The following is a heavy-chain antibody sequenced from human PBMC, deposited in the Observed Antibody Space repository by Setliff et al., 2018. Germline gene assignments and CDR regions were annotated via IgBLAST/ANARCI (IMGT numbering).Heavy chain of an antibody. Sequence: SETLSLTCIVSGGSIGHYYWNWIRQPPGKGLEWIGYVYTSGRTNYNPSLKSRVTISVDTSKNQLSLRLTSVTAADTAVYYCARDPGNGHYMDVWGKGATVTVSS. V-gene: IGHV4-4*08. CDR1: GGSIGHYY. J-gene: IGHJ6*03. CDR2: VYTSGRT. CDR3: ARDPGNGHYMDV.